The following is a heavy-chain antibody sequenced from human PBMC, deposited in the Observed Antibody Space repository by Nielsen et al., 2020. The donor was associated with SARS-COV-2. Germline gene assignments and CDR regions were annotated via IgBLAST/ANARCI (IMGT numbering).Heavy chain of an antibody. Sequence: GESLKISCAASGFTFSSYWMSWVRQAPGKGLEWVANIKQDGSEKYYVDSVKGRFTISRDNAKNSLYLQMNSLRAEDTAVYYCARVDQVVVVAATLWYYYYGMDVWGQGTTVTFSS. V-gene: IGHV3-7*05. CDR2: IKQDGSEK. CDR1: GFTFSSYW. D-gene: IGHD2-15*01. CDR3: ARVDQVVVVAATLWYYYYGMDV. J-gene: IGHJ6*02.